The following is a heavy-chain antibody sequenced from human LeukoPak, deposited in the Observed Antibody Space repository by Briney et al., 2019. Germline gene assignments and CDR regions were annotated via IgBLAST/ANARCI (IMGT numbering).Heavy chain of an antibody. CDR2: IIPILGIA. CDR1: GGTFSSYT. CDR3: ARDGEPTTSYYYYYYMDV. Sequence: SVKVSCKASGGTFSSYTISWVRQAPGQGLEWMGRIIPILGIANYAQKFQGRVTITTDESTSTAYMELSSLRSEDTAVYYCARDGEPTTSYYYYYYMDVWGKGTTVTVSS. D-gene: IGHD1-14*01. V-gene: IGHV1-69*16. J-gene: IGHJ6*03.